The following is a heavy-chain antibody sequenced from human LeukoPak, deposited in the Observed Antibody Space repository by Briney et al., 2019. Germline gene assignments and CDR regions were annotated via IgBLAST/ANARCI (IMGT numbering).Heavy chain of an antibody. Sequence: SETLSLTCTVSGGSIRSHYWNWIRQPAGKGLEWIGRIYTSGSANYNPSLRSRATMSLDTSRNQFSLSLTSVTAADTAVYYCARLPGGDSGSVVAFDSWGQGTMVTVSS. D-gene: IGHD2-21*02. CDR2: IYTSGSA. CDR3: ARLPGGDSGSVVAFDS. V-gene: IGHV4-4*07. J-gene: IGHJ3*02. CDR1: GGSIRSHY.